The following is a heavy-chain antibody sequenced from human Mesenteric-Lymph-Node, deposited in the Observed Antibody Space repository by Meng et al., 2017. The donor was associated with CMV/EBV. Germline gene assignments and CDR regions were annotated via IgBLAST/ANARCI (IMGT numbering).Heavy chain of an antibody. J-gene: IGHJ4*02. CDR1: GFTFSDYA. V-gene: IGHV3-23*03. CDR2: IYSGGSST. CDR3: AKDKGVRYLEWFPV. Sequence: GGSLRLSCAASGFTFSDYAMNWVRQAPGRGLEWVSLIYSGGSSTYYADSVKGRFTISRDNSQNTMWLQMNSLRAEDTAVYYCAKDKGVRYLEWFPVRGQKTMVTVSS. D-gene: IGHD3-3*01.